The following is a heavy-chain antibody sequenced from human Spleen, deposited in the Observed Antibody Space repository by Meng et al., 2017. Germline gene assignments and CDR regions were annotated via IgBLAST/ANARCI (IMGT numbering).Heavy chain of an antibody. CDR1: CCSTSSSHW. CDR2: IYPSGTT. Sequence: VRGRGSGPGMVKPSGAPSPPFAVLCCSTSSSHWWSLVRQAPGKGLEGIGDIYPSGTTNYNPSLKRRVTNSVDKSQNQFFLKLTSVTAADTAVYYCASSLLISGGSGSYLYWGQGTLVTVSS. J-gene: IGHJ4*02. CDR3: ASSLLISGGSGSYLY. V-gene: IGHV4-4*02. D-gene: IGHD3-10*01.